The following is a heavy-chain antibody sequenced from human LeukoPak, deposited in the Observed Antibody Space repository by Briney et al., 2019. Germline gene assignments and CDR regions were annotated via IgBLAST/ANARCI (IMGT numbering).Heavy chain of an antibody. CDR3: ARGIAAAPHYHYMDV. CDR2: ISYDGSNK. CDR1: GSTFSSYA. D-gene: IGHD6-25*01. Sequence: GGSLRLSWAASGSTFSSYAMHWVGQAPGKGLEWVAVISYDGSNKYYAASAKGRFTLSRDNSKHTLYLQMNSLRAEDTAVYYCARGIAAAPHYHYMDVWGKGTTVTVSS. J-gene: IGHJ6*03. V-gene: IGHV3-30*04.